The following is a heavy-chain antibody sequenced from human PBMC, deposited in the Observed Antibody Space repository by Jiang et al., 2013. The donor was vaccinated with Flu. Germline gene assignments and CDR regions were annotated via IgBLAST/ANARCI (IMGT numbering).Heavy chain of an antibody. Sequence: SGFTFSSYAMSWVRQAPGKGLEWVSAISGSGGSTYYADSVKGRFTISRDNSKNTLYLQMNSLRAEDTAVYYCAKGRGRPRLNDYGDYVSWYFDLWGRGTLVTVSS. D-gene: IGHD4-17*01. V-gene: IGHV3-23*01. CDR2: ISGSGGST. J-gene: IGHJ2*01. CDR3: AKGRGRPRLNDYGDYVSWYFDL. CDR1: GFTFSSYA.